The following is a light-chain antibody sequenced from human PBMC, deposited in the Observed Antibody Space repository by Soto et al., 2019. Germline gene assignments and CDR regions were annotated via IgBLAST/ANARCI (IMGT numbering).Light chain of an antibody. V-gene: IGKV3-15*01. CDR2: GAS. CDR1: QSVSSY. Sequence: EIVMTQSPATLSVSPGERATLSCRASQSVSSYLAWYQQKPGQAPRLLIYGASTRATGIPARFSGSGSGTEFTLTISSLQSEDFAVYYCQQYSNRPPRTFGQGTKVDI. J-gene: IGKJ1*01. CDR3: QQYSNRPPRT.